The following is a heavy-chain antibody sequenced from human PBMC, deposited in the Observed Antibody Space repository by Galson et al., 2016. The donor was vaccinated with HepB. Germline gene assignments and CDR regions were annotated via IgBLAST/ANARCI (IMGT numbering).Heavy chain of an antibody. D-gene: IGHD3-9*01. CDR2: ILYDGSNK. Sequence: SLRLSCAASGFTFSSYGMHWVRQAPGKGLEWVAVILYDGSNKYYADSVKGRFTIYRDNSKNTLYLQMNSLRAEDTAVYYCAKESYRLVILSLVDVWGQGPTVTVSS. J-gene: IGHJ6*02. CDR3: AKESYRLVILSLVDV. V-gene: IGHV3-30*18. CDR1: GFTFSSYG.